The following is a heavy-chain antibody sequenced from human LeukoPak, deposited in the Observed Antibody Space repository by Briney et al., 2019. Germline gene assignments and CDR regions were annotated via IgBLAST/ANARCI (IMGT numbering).Heavy chain of an antibody. CDR1: GYTFTGYY. CDR3: ARTYSQRGYYFDY. J-gene: IGHJ4*02. V-gene: IGHV1-2*02. Sequence: ASVTVSCKASGYTFTGYYMHWVRQAPGQGLEWMGWINPNSGGTNYAQKFQGRVTMTRDTSISTAYMELSRLRSDDTAVYYCARTYSQRGYYFDYWGQGTLVTVSS. D-gene: IGHD5-18*01. CDR2: INPNSGGT.